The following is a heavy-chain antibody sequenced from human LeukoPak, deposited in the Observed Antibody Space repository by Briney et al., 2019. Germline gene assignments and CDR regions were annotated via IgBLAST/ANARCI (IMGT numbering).Heavy chain of an antibody. CDR1: GDSISSYY. V-gene: IGHV4-59*12. CDR3: AREGGKSGYYD. J-gene: IGHJ4*02. Sequence: SETLSLTCTASGDSISSYYWSWIRQPPGKGLEWIGYIYYSGSTNYNPSLKSRVTISVDTSKNQFSLKLSSVTAADMAVYNCAREGGKSGYYDWGQGTLVTVSS. CDR2: IYYSGST. D-gene: IGHD3-22*01.